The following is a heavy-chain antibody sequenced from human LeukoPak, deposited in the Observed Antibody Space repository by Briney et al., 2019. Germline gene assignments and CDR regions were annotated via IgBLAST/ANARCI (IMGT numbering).Heavy chain of an antibody. J-gene: IGHJ3*02. CDR2: ISAYNGNT. Sequence: GASVKVSCEASGYTFTSYGISWVRQAPGQGLEWMGWISAYNGNTNYAQKLQGRVTMTTDTSTSTAYMELRSLRSDDTAVYYCARDSSLQCLAQGDAFDIWGQGTMVTVSS. CDR3: ARDSSLQCLAQGDAFDI. V-gene: IGHV1-18*01. CDR1: GYTFTSYG. D-gene: IGHD6-19*01.